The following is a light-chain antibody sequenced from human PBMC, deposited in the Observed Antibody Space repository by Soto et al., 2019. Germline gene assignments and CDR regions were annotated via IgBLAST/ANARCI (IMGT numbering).Light chain of an antibody. Sequence: DIQMTQSPSSLSASIGDRVIITCRTSQSVSPFLNCYRHKPGEAPRLLIYTASTLHGGVPSRFSGSGSGTEFTLTISSLQPEDFATYYCQESYSSPFTIGPGTRVDVK. CDR3: QESYSSPFT. CDR1: QSVSPF. CDR2: TAS. V-gene: IGKV1-39*01. J-gene: IGKJ3*01.